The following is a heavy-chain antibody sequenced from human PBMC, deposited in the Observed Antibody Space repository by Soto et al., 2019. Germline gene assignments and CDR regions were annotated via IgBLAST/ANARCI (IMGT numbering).Heavy chain of an antibody. V-gene: IGHV4-30-2*01. CDR1: GGSISSGGYS. D-gene: IGHD6-13*01. CDR3: ASGQQLVRNY. CDR2: TYHSGST. J-gene: IGHJ4*02. Sequence: QLQLQESGSGLVKPSQTLSLTCAVSGGSISSGGYSWSWIRQPPGKGLEWIGYTYHSGSTYYNPSLKSRVTISVDRSKNQFPLKLSSVTAADTAVYYCASGQQLVRNYWGQGTLVTVSS.